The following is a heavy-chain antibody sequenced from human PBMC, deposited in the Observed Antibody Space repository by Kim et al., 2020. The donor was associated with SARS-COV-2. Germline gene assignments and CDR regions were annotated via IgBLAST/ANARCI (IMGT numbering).Heavy chain of an antibody. CDR3: ARFRATNRDY. Sequence: TIYYADCVKGRFTISRDNAKNSLYLQMNSLRDEDTAVYYCARFRATNRDYWGQGTLVTVSS. D-gene: IGHD1-26*01. J-gene: IGHJ4*02. CDR2: TI. V-gene: IGHV3-48*02.